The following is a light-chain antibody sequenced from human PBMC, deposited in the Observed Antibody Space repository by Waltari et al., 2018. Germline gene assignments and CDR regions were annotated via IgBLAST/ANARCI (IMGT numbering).Light chain of an antibody. CDR2: GAS. CDR3: QQYNKWPPT. J-gene: IGKJ4*01. V-gene: IGKV3-15*01. Sequence: EIVMTQSPATLSLSPGERATLSFRTRQSVNSDLAWYQQKPGQAPSLLIYGASTRATGAPLSFSGSRSGAEFTLTISSLQSEDLAIYHCQQYNKWPPTFGGGTNVEIK. CDR1: QSVNSD.